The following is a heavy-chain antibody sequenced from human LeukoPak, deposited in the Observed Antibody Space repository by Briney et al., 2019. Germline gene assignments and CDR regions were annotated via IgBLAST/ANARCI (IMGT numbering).Heavy chain of an antibody. Sequence: ASVKVSCKASGYTFTSYGISWVRQAPGQGLEWMGWISAYNGNTNYAQKLQGRVTMTTDTSTSTAYMELRSLRSDDTAVYYCAGQLTRYNWFDPWGQGTLVTVSS. CDR2: ISAYNGNT. J-gene: IGHJ5*02. D-gene: IGHD6-13*01. V-gene: IGHV1-18*01. CDR1: GYTFTSYG. CDR3: AGQLTRYNWFDP.